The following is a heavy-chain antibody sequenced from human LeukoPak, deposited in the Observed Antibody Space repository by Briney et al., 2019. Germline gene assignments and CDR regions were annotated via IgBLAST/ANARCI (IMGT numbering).Heavy chain of an antibody. CDR2: IYYSGST. Sequence: PSETLSLTCTVSGGSISSSSYYWGWIRQPPGKGLEWIGSIYYSGSTYYNPSLKSRVTISVDTSKNQFSLKLSSVTAADTAVYYCARVRDSSSRPWAFDIWGQGTMVTVSS. CDR3: ARVRDSSSRPWAFDI. J-gene: IGHJ3*02. V-gene: IGHV4-39*07. D-gene: IGHD6-13*01. CDR1: GGSISSSSYY.